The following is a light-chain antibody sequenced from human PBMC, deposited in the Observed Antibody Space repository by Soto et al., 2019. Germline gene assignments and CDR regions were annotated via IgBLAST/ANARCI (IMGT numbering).Light chain of an antibody. J-gene: IGKJ2*01. CDR3: QQYGSSPPYT. V-gene: IGKV3-20*01. CDR1: RSFASSY. CDR2: AAS. Sequence: EMVLTQSPGTLSLSPGERASLSCRASRSFASSYLAWYQQKPGQAPRLLIYAASKRATGIPDRFSGSGSGTDFTLTINRLDPEDSAVYYCQQYGSSPPYTFGHGTKLQIK.